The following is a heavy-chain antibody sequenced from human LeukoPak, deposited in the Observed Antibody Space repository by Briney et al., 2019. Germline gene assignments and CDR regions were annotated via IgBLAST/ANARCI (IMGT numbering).Heavy chain of an antibody. CDR2: IYYSGST. J-gene: IGHJ4*02. Sequence: PSETLSLTCTVSGGSISNSNYYWGWIRQPPGKGLEWIGSIYYSGSTYYNPSLKSRVTISVDTSKNQFSLRLSSVTAADTAVYYCAREVGYCTNGVCGPGLDYWGQGTLVTVSS. V-gene: IGHV4-39*02. D-gene: IGHD2-8*01. CDR3: AREVGYCTNGVCGPGLDY. CDR1: GGSISNSNYY.